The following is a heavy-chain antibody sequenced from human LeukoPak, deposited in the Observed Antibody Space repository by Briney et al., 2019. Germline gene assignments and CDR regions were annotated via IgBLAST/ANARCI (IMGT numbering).Heavy chain of an antibody. CDR2: ISYGGDT. Sequence: SETLSLTCAVSGDSISSGGYWWSWIRQHPGKGPEWIGYISYGGDTYYNPPLKSRVAISADTPKNQFSLKLSSTTAADTAVYYCARAPVATPSEFDYWGQGTLVTVSS. J-gene: IGHJ4*02. D-gene: IGHD5-12*01. CDR1: GDSISSGGYW. V-gene: IGHV4-31*11. CDR3: ARAPVATPSEFDY.